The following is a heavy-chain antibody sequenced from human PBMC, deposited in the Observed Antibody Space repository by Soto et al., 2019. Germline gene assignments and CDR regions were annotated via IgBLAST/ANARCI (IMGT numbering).Heavy chain of an antibody. CDR2: VYYSGTT. CDR3: ARTTAVPNTLRSRYFFDY. Sequence: SETLGLTCSVSGGSVSDKTYYWSWIRQPPGKRLEWIGYVYYSGTTNYNPSLKSRVTISVDLSKNRFSLRLSSVTTADTALYYCARTTAVPNTLRSRYFFDYWGQGTLVTVSS. V-gene: IGHV4-61*01. D-gene: IGHD4-17*01. CDR1: GGSVSDKTYY. J-gene: IGHJ4*02.